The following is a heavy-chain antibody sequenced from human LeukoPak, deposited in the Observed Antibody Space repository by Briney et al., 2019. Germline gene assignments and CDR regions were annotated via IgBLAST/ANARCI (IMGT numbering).Heavy chain of an antibody. CDR2: IKQDGSEK. Sequence: PGGSLRLSCAASGFTFSSYWMSWVRQAPGKGLEWVANIKQDGSEKYYVDSVKGRFTISRDNAKNSLYLQMNSLRAEDTAVYYCARDFSMVRGVTDFDYWGQGTLVTVSS. CDR1: GFTFSSYW. CDR3: ARDFSMVRGVTDFDY. D-gene: IGHD3-10*01. V-gene: IGHV3-7*01. J-gene: IGHJ4*02.